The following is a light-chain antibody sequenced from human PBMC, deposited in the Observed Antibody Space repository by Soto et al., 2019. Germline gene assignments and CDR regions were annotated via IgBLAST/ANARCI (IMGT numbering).Light chain of an antibody. J-gene: IGLJ3*02. CDR2: DVS. CDR3: SSYTSSGTVV. V-gene: IGLV2-14*01. CDR1: SSDVGGYNY. Sequence: QSALTQPASVSGSPGQSITISCTGTSSDVGGYNYVSWYQQHPGKAPKLMIYDVSNRPSGVSNRFSGSKSGNTASLTISGLQAEDETHYYCSSYTSSGTVVFGGGTKVTVL.